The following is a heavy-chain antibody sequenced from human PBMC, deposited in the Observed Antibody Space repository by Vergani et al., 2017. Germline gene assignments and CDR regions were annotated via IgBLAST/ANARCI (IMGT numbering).Heavy chain of an antibody. CDR2: IGTAGDT. V-gene: IGHV3-13*01. Sequence: EVQLVESGGGLVQPGGSLRLSCAASGFTFSRYDMHWVRQATGKGLEWVSAIGTAGDTYYPGSVKGRFTISRENAKNSLYLQMNSLRAEDTAVYYCARAGLLRFLEWLEYDAFDIWGQGTMVTVSS. CDR1: GFTFSRYD. J-gene: IGHJ3*02. CDR3: ARAGLLRFLEWLEYDAFDI. D-gene: IGHD3-3*01.